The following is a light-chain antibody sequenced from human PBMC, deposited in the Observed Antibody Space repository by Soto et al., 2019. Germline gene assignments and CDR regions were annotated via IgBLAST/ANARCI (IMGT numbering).Light chain of an antibody. V-gene: IGKV3-20*01. CDR1: QSFSSTY. J-gene: IGKJ5*01. CDR3: QHYSSSPIT. Sequence: EIVLTHSPGTLSLSPWERATLSCRASQSFSSTYLAWYQQKPGQAPRLLIYGASSRATGIPDRFSGGGSGTDFSLTISRLDPEDFAVYYCQHYSSSPITFGQGTRLEIK. CDR2: GAS.